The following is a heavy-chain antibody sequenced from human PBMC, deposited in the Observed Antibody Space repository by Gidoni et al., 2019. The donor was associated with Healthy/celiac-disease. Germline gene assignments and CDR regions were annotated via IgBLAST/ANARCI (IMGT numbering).Heavy chain of an antibody. CDR3: ARERTDYYGSGSYRNAFDI. J-gene: IGHJ3*02. V-gene: IGHV4-31*03. D-gene: IGHD3-10*01. CDR2: IYYSGST. Sequence: QVQLQESGPGLVNPSQTLSLTCTVSGGSIISGGYYWSCIRQHPGKGLYVIGYIYYSGSTYYNPSLKSRVTISVDTSKNQFSLKLSSVTAADTAVYYCARERTDYYGSGSYRNAFDIWGQGTMVTVFS. CDR1: GGSIISGGYY.